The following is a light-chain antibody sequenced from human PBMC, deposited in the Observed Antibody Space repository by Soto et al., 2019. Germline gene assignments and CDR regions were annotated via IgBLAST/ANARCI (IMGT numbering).Light chain of an antibody. Sequence: EIVVTQSPATLPLSPGERATLSCRASQTISSYLAWYQQKPGQTPRLLIYDASNRATGIPARFSGSGSGTDFTLTISSLEPEDFAVYYCQQRSALPLAFGGGTKVEIK. CDR1: QTISSY. CDR2: DAS. CDR3: QQRSALPLA. V-gene: IGKV3-11*01. J-gene: IGKJ4*01.